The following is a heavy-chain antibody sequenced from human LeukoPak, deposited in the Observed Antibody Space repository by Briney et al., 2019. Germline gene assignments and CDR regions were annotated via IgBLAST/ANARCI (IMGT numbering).Heavy chain of an antibody. J-gene: IGHJ4*02. D-gene: IGHD3-22*01. V-gene: IGHV4-34*01. CDR1: GGSFSGYY. Sequence: SETLSLTCAAYGGSFSGYYWSWIRQPPGKGLEWIGEINHSGSTNYSPSPKSRVTISVDTSKNQFSLKLSSVTAADTAVYYCARAGDSSGYCDSWGQGTLVTVSS. CDR3: ARAGDSSGYCDS. CDR2: INHSGST.